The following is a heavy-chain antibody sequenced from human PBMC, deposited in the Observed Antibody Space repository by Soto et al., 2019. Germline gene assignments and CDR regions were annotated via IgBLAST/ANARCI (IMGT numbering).Heavy chain of an antibody. CDR2: IIPIFGTA. J-gene: IGHJ4*02. CDR1: GGTFSSYA. V-gene: IGHV1-69*13. Sequence: GASVKVSCKASGGTFSSYAISWVRQAPGQGLEWMGGIIPIFGTANYAQKFQGRVTITADESTSTAYMELSSLRSEDTAVYYCARSYYYDSSGYHDYWGQGTLVTVSS. CDR3: ARSYYYDSSGYHDY. D-gene: IGHD3-22*01.